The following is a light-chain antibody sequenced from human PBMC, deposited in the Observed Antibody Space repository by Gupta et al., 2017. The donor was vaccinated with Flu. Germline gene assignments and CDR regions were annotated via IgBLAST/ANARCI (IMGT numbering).Light chain of an antibody. CDR2: EGS. CDR3: CSYAGSSAV. J-gene: IGLJ1*01. Sequence: QSALTQHASVSGSPRQPITIPCTGTSSDVGSYNLVSWYQQHPGKAPKLMIYEGSKRPSGVSNRFSGSKAGNTASLTISGLQAEDEADYYCCSYAGSSAVFGTGTKVTVL. V-gene: IGLV2-23*01. CDR1: SSDVGSYNL.